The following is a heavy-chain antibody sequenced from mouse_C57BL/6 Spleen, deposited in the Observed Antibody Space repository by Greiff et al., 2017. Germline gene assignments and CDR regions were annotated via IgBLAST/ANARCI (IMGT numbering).Heavy chain of an antibody. D-gene: IGHD1-1*01. CDR3: ASHITTVGATPFDY. CDR2: ISDGGSYT. J-gene: IGHJ2*01. Sequence: EVQLVQSGAGLVKPGGSLKLSCAASGFTFSSYGMSWVRQTPEKRLEWVATISDGGSYTYYPDNVKGRFTISRDNAKNNLYLQMSHLKSEDTAMYYCASHITTVGATPFDYWGQRTTLTVSS. V-gene: IGHV5-4*01. CDR1: GFTFSSYG.